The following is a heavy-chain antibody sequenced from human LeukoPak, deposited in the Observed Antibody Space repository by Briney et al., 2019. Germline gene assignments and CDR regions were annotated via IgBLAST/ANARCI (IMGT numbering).Heavy chain of an antibody. CDR3: ARWRGYSSGWSGPFDD. V-gene: IGHV1-2*02. J-gene: IGHJ4*02. CDR2: IDPNSGGT. D-gene: IGHD6-19*01. Sequence: ASVKVSCKASGYTFTGYFMHWVRQAPGQGLEWMGWIDPNSGGTNYAQNFQGRATLTRDTSISTGYMELSRLTSDDTAVYYCARWRGYSSGWSGPFDDWGQGTLVTVSS. CDR1: GYTFTGYF.